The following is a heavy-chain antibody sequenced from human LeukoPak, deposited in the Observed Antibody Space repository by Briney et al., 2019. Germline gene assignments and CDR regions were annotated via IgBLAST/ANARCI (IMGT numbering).Heavy chain of an antibody. CDR2: IKADGGEK. D-gene: IGHD5-18*01. J-gene: IGHJ4*02. CDR3: AKDTAGYTYGFGYFDY. CDR1: EFTFVTFG. V-gene: IGHV3-7*01. Sequence: GGSRRPSFAPSEFTFVTFGMTCFGQTPGKGLRWGPKIKADGGEKDHVASVKGRFTISRDNAKNSLYLQMNSLRAEDTAVYYCAKDTAGYTYGFGYFDYWGQGTLVTVSS.